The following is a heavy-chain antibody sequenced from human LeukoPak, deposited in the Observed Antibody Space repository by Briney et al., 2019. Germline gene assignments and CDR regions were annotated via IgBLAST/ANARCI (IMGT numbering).Heavy chain of an antibody. CDR1: GFTFSSYS. CDR2: ISSSSSYI. V-gene: IGHV3-21*01. Sequence: GGSLRLSCAASGFTFSSYSMNWARQAPGKGLEWVSSISSSSSYIYYADSVKGRFTISRDNAKNSLYLQMNSLRAEDTAVYYCARDLWIAAAGTNFDYWGQGTLVTVSS. D-gene: IGHD6-13*01. J-gene: IGHJ4*02. CDR3: ARDLWIAAAGTNFDY.